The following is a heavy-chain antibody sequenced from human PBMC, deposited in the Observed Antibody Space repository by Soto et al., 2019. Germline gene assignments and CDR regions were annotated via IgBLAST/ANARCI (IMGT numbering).Heavy chain of an antibody. CDR1: GFTFSSYA. CDR3: AKDSNRVVVAAKSWADAFDI. Sequence: GGSLRLSCAASGFTFSSYAMSWVRQAPGKGLEWVSAISGSGGSTYYADSVKGRFTISRDNSKNTLCLQMNSLRAEDKAVYYCAKDSNRVVVAAKSWADAFDIWGQGTMVTVSS. V-gene: IGHV3-23*01. CDR2: ISGSGGST. J-gene: IGHJ3*02. D-gene: IGHD2-15*01.